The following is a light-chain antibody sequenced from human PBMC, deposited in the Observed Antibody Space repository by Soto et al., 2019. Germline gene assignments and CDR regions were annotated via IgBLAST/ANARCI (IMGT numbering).Light chain of an antibody. V-gene: IGLV2-14*01. J-gene: IGLJ1*01. Sequence: QSALTQPASVSGSPGQSITISCTGTSSDVGGYNYVSWYQQHPGKAPKVMIYEVSNRPSGVSNRFSGSKSGNTASLTISGLQAEDEADYYCSSYTSSRHYVFGTGTKVTGL. CDR3: SSYTSSRHYV. CDR1: SSDVGGYNY. CDR2: EVS.